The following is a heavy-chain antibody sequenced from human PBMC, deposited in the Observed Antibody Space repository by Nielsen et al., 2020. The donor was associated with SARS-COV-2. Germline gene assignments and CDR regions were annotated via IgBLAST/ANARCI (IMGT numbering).Heavy chain of an antibody. Sequence: ASVKVSCKASGYTFTSYGISWVRQAPGQGLEWMGWISAYNGNTNYAQKLQGRVTMTTDTSTSTAYMELRSLGSDDTAVYYCARDVPVSTGSGWDYGMDVWGQGTTVTVSS. V-gene: IGHV1-18*01. CDR3: ARDVPVSTGSGWDYGMDV. J-gene: IGHJ6*02. CDR1: GYTFTSYG. D-gene: IGHD6-19*01. CDR2: ISAYNGNT.